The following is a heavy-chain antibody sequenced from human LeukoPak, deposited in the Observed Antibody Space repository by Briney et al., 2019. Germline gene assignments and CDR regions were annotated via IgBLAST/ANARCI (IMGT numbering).Heavy chain of an antibody. CDR3: ASWSGGAGKRRRDGYPANY. J-gene: IGHJ4*02. CDR2: ISSSSSTI. CDR1: GFTFSSYS. Sequence: GGSLRLSCAASGFTFSSYSMNWVRQAPGKGLEWVSYISSSSSTIYYADSAKGRFTISRDNAKNSLYLQMNSLRAEDTAVYYCASWSGGAGKRRRDGYPANYWGQGTLVTVSS. D-gene: IGHD5-24*01. V-gene: IGHV3-48*04.